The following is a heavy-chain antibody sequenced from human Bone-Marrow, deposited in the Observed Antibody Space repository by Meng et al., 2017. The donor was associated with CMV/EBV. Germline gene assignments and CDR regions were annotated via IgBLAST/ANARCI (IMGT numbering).Heavy chain of an antibody. Sequence: GESLKISCVASKLTCSSYWMSWVRQAPGKGLVWVSRINSDGSSTSYADSVKGRFTISRDNAKNTLYLQMNSLRAEDTAVYYCARGGGPDYWGQGTLVTVSS. J-gene: IGHJ4*02. CDR3: ARGGGPDY. CDR2: INSDGSST. CDR1: KLTCSSYW. D-gene: IGHD3-10*01. V-gene: IGHV3-74*01.